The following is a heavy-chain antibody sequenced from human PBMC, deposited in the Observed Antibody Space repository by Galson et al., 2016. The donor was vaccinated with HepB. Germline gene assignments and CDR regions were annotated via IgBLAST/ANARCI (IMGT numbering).Heavy chain of an antibody. Sequence: VKVSCKASGYTFTSYDINWVRPATGQGLEWMGWMNPNSGNTGYAQKFQGRVTMTRNTSIGTAYMELSSLRSEDTAVYYCASVSVVVGGMDVWGQGTTVTVSS. CDR2: MNPNSGNT. J-gene: IGHJ6*02. CDR1: GYTFTSYD. V-gene: IGHV1-8*01. D-gene: IGHD2-21*01. CDR3: ASVSVVVGGMDV.